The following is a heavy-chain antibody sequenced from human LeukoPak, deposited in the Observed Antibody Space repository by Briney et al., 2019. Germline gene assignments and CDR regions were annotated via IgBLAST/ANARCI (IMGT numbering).Heavy chain of an antibody. Sequence: GGSPRLSCAASGFTFSDYSMSWIRQAPGKGLEWVSYISTSSSYTNYADSVKGRFTISRDNAKNSLYPQMNSLRAEDTAVYYCARDRYYASGSYNWFDPWGQGTRVIVSS. CDR2: ISTSSSYT. CDR1: GFTFSDYS. J-gene: IGHJ5*02. D-gene: IGHD3-10*01. V-gene: IGHV3-11*05. CDR3: ARDRYYASGSYNWFDP.